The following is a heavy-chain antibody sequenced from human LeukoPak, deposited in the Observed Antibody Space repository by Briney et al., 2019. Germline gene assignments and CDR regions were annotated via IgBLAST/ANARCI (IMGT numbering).Heavy chain of an antibody. CDR2: ISYDGSNK. Sequence: GGSLRLSCTASGFTFSNYGMHWVRQAPGKGLEWVAVISYDGSNKYYADSMKGRFTISRDNSKNTLYLQMNSLRTEDTAVYYCASQSWEVVTADSWGQGTLVTVSS. V-gene: IGHV3-30*03. CDR3: ASQSWEVVTADS. D-gene: IGHD4-23*01. J-gene: IGHJ5*01. CDR1: GFTFSNYG.